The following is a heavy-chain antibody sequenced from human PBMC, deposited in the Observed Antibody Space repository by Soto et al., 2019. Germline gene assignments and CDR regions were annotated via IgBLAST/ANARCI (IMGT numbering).Heavy chain of an antibody. Sequence: EVQLVESGGGLVQPGGSLRLSCAASGFIFSDYWMSWARQSAGKGPEWVANINQDGTEKYYADSLKGRFTISRDNARNSVFVQMNSLSAEDTAVYYCASLEGAFETRGQGNLVTFSS. V-gene: IGHV3-7*01. CDR3: ASLEGAFET. J-gene: IGHJ4*02. D-gene: IGHD1-1*01. CDR1: GFIFSDYW. CDR2: INQDGTEK.